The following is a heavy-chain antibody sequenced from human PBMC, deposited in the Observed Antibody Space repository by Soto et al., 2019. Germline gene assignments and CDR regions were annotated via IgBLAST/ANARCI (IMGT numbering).Heavy chain of an antibody. CDR3: ASGYINSSGWYGRNYYYYGMDV. CDR2: TYYRSKWYN. J-gene: IGHJ6*02. Sequence: PSQTLSLTCAISGDSVSSNSAAWNWIRQSPSRGLEWLGRTYYRSKWYNDYAVSVKSRITINPDTSKNQFSLQLNSVTPEDTAVYYCASGYINSSGWYGRNYYYYGMDVWGQGTTVTVSS. D-gene: IGHD6-19*01. CDR1: GDSVSSNSAA. V-gene: IGHV6-1*01.